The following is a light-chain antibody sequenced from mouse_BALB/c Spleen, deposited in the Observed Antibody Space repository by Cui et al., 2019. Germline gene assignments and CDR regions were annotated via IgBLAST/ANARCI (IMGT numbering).Light chain of an antibody. Sequence: QIVLTQSPAIMSASPGEKVTMTCSASSSIRYMHWYQQKPGTSPKRWIYDTSKLASGVPARFSGSGSGTSYSLTISSMEAEDAATYYCHQRSSYPWTFGGGTKLEIK. CDR1: SSIRY. V-gene: IGKV4-70*01. CDR2: DTS. CDR3: HQRSSYPWT. J-gene: IGKJ1*01.